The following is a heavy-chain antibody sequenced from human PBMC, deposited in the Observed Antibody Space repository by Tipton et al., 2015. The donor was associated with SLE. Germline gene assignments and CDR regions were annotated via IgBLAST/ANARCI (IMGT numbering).Heavy chain of an antibody. J-gene: IGHJ4*02. D-gene: IGHD3-10*01. CDR3: ARYLGPGFTRGCFDF. V-gene: IGHV1-2*06. CDR2: INAKSGGT. CDR1: GYTFTAYY. Sequence: QLVQSGAEVIKPGASVRVSCKASGYTFTAYYMHWVRQAPQGLEWMGRINAKSGGTNYAQQFEGRVTMTRDMSTSTAYMELHRLRSDDTAVYYCARYLGPGFTRGCFDFWGQGTLVTVSS.